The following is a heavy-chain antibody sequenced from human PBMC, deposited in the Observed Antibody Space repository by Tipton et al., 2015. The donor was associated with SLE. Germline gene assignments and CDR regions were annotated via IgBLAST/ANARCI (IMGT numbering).Heavy chain of an antibody. CDR3: AREKPDEMATPGVFDY. CDR1: GFTFSSYA. J-gene: IGHJ4*02. CDR2: ISYDGSNK. Sequence: SLRLSCAASGFTFSSYAIHWVRQAPGKGLAWVAVISYDGSNKYYADSVKGRFTISRDNSKNTLYLQMNSLRAEDTAVYYCAREKPDEMATPGVFDYWGQGTLVTVSS. V-gene: IGHV3-30*04. D-gene: IGHD5-24*01.